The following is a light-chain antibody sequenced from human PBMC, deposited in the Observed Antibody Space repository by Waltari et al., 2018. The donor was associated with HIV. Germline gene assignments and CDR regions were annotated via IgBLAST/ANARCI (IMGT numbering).Light chain of an antibody. CDR2: TAS. V-gene: IGKV1-39*01. CDR3: QQAYSGPFV. CDR1: QNIKLY. J-gene: IGKJ1*01. Sequence: IQMTQSPSFLAASVGDRVTITCRASQNIKLYLNWYQQKPGKAPRLLIYTASSLQSGFPSRFIGSASGTNFTLTISSLHPEDYAAYYCQQAYSGPFVFGPGTKVEVK.